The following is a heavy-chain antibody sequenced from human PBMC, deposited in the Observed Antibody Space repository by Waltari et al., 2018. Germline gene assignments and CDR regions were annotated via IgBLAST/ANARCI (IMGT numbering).Heavy chain of an antibody. D-gene: IGHD6-13*01. V-gene: IGHV1-2*02. J-gene: IGHJ4*02. CDR3: APNLIAAAGEGGFDY. CDR2: INTNSGGT. CDR1: GYTFTGHY. Sequence: QVQLVQSGAEVKKPGATVKVSCKASGYTFTGHYMHWVRQAPGQGLEWMGWINTNSGGTNYAQKFQGRVTMTRDTSISTAYMELSRLRSDDTAVYYCAPNLIAAAGEGGFDYWGQGTLVTVSS.